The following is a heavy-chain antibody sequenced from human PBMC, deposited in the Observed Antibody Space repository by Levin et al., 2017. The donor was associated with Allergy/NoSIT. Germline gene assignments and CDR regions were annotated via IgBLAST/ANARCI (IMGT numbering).Heavy chain of an antibody. D-gene: IGHD3-3*01. Sequence: SETLSLTCAVYGGSFSGYYWSWIRQPPGKGREWIGEINHSGSTNYNPSLKSRVTIPVDTSKTQFSLKLRSVTGADTAVYYCARGRRMTIFGVVTGGPLGGMDVWGQGTTVTVSS. CDR1: GGSFSGYY. CDR2: INHSGST. CDR3: ARGRRMTIFGVVTGGPLGGMDV. V-gene: IGHV4-34*01. J-gene: IGHJ6*02.